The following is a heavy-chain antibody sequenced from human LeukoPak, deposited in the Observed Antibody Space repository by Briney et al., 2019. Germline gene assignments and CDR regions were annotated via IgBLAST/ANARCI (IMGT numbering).Heavy chain of an antibody. Sequence: SVKVSCKASGYTFTTYYMHWVRQAPGQGLEWMGGIIPIFGTANYAQKFQGRVTITADESTSTAYMELSSLRSEDTAVYYCARELRMTGYYNVRGGWFDPWGQGTLVTVSS. CDR1: GYTFTTYY. D-gene: IGHD3-9*01. CDR2: IIPIFGTA. V-gene: IGHV1-69*13. CDR3: ARELRMTGYYNVRGGWFDP. J-gene: IGHJ5*02.